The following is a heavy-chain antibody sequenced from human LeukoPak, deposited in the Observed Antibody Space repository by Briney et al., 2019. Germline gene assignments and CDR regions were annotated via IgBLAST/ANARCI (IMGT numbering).Heavy chain of an antibody. D-gene: IGHD3-3*01. J-gene: IGHJ3*02. Sequence: GGSLRLSCAASGFTFSSYAMSWVRQAPGKGLEWVSAISGSGGGTYYADSVKGRFTISRDNSKNTLYLQMNSLRAEDTAVYYCANDDFWSGYFRGGRNAFDIWGQGTMVTVSS. CDR1: GFTFSSYA. V-gene: IGHV3-23*01. CDR2: ISGSGGGT. CDR3: ANDDFWSGYFRGGRNAFDI.